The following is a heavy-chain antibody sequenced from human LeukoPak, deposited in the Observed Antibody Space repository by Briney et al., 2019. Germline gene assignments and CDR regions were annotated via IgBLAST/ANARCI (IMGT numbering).Heavy chain of an antibody. D-gene: IGHD3-22*01. J-gene: IGHJ4*02. Sequence: GGSLRLSCAASGFTVSSNYMSWVRQAPGKGLEWVSVIYSGGSTYYADPVKGRFTISRDNSKNTLYLQMNSLRAEDTAVYYCARVGSLRGLLLQYWGQGTLVTVSS. CDR2: IYSGGST. V-gene: IGHV3-66*01. CDR3: ARVGSLRGLLLQY. CDR1: GFTVSSNY.